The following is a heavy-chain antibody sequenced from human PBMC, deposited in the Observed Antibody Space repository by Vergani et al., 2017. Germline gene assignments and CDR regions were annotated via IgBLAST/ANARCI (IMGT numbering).Heavy chain of an antibody. V-gene: IGHV1-46*01. CDR3: ARGCGRTSCYKRGEDWYDP. J-gene: IGHJ5*02. CDR1: GYTFTSYY. D-gene: IGHD2-2*02. CDR2: INPSGGST. Sequence: QVQLVQSGAEVKKPGASVKVSCQASGYTFTSYYIHWVRQAPGQGLEWMGIINPSGGSTNYAQKFQGRVTMTWDTSTSTVFMELSSLRSEDTAVYYCARGCGRTSCYKRGEDWYDPSSQGTLVTVSS.